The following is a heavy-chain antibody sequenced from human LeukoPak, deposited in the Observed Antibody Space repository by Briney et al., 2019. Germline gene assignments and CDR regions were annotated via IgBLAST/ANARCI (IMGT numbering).Heavy chain of an antibody. V-gene: IGHV1-69*06. CDR1: GGTFSSYA. CDR3: ARGSRYCSSTSCYRRWFDP. D-gene: IGHD2-2*01. CDR2: IIPIFGTA. J-gene: IGHJ5*02. Sequence: SVKVSCKASGGTFSSYAISWVRQAPGQGLEWMGRIIPIFGTANYAQKFQGRVTITADKSTSTAYMELSSLRSEDTAVYYCARGSRYCSSTSCYRRWFDPWGQGTLVTVSS.